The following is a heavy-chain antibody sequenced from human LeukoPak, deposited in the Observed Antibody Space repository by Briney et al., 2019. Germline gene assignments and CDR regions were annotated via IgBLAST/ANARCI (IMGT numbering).Heavy chain of an antibody. CDR2: IYYRGST. J-gene: IGHJ2*01. V-gene: IGHV4-59*01. D-gene: IGHD3-16*01. CDR1: GGSISSYY. CDR3: ARDSSGWYGGGYFDL. Sequence: SETLSLTCTVSGGSISSYYWSWIRQPPGKGLEWIGYIYYRGSTNYNPSLKSRVTISVDTSKNQFSLKLSSVTAADTAVYYCARDSSGWYGGGYFDLWGRGTLVTVSS.